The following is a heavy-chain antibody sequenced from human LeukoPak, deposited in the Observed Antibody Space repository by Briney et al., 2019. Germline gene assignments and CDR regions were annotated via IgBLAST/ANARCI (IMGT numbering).Heavy chain of an antibody. CDR2: IYPGDSDT. CDR3: AANYDSSGYDDQQRKGDAFDI. V-gene: IGHV5-51*01. CDR1: GYSFTIYW. D-gene: IGHD3-22*01. J-gene: IGHJ3*02. Sequence: GESLKISCKGSGYSFTIYWIGWVRQMPGKGREWRGIIYPGDSDTRYSPSFQGQVTISADKSISTAYLQWSSLKASDTAMYYCAANYDSSGYDDQQRKGDAFDIWGQGTMVTVSS.